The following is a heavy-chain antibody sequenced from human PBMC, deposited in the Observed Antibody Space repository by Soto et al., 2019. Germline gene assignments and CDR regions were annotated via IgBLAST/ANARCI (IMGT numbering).Heavy chain of an antibody. J-gene: IGHJ6*02. D-gene: IGHD2-15*01. CDR1: GGTFSSYA. CDR3: ARGEDIVVVVVATPRYYYYYGMDV. V-gene: IGHV1-69*12. CDR2: IIPIFGTA. Sequence: QVQLVQSGAEVKKPGSSVKVSCKASGGTFSSYAISWVRQAPGQGLEWMGGIIPIFGTANYAQKFQGRVTVTADESTSTAYMELSSLRSEDTAVYYCARGEDIVVVVVATPRYYYYYGMDVWGQGTTVTVSS.